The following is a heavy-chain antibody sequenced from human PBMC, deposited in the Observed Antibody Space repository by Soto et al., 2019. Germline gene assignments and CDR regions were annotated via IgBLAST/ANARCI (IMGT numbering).Heavy chain of an antibody. V-gene: IGHV3-21*06. CDR1: GFTFTRYS. J-gene: IGHJ4*02. Sequence: EVQLVESGGGLVKPGGSLRLSCAASGFTFTRYSMNWVRQAPGKGLEWVSSISSTTNYIYYGDSMKGRFTISRDNAKNSLYLEMNSLRAEDTAVYYWARESEDLTSNFDYLGQGTLVTVS. CDR3: ARESEDLTSNFDY. CDR2: ISSTTNYI.